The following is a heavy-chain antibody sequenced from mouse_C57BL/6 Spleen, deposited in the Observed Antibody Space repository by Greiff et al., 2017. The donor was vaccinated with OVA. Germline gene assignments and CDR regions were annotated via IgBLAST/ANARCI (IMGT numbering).Heavy chain of an antibody. CDR1: GYSITSGYY. Sequence: ESGPGLVKPSQSLSLTCSVTGYSITSGYYWNWIRQFPGNKLEWMGYISYDGSNNYNPSLKNRISITRDTSKNQFFLKLNSVTTEDTATYYCARGIYGNAWFAYWGQGTLVTVSA. J-gene: IGHJ3*01. CDR3: ARGIYGNAWFAY. D-gene: IGHD2-1*01. CDR2: ISYDGSN. V-gene: IGHV3-6*01.